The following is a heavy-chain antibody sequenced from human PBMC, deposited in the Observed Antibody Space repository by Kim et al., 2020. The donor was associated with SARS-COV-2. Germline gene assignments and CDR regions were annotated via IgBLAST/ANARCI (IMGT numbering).Heavy chain of an antibody. D-gene: IGHD6-13*01. Sequence: GGSLRLSCAASGFTFTDYGMTWVRQAPGKGLEWVASISGNGGAPFYAESVKGRFSISRDNSKNTVYLQGNSLRADDTARYYCTKERQFNSLGIAFNGMDV. J-gene: IGHJ6*01. CDR3: TKERQFNSLGIAFNGMDV. V-gene: IGHV3-23*01. CDR2: ISGNGGAP. CDR1: GFTFTDYG.